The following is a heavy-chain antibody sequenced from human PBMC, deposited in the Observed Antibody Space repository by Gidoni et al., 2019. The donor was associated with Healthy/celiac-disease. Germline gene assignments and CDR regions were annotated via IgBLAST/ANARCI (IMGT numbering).Heavy chain of an antibody. CDR2: ISSSSSYI. CDR3: ARAGVPAATDY. J-gene: IGHJ4*02. V-gene: IGHV3-21*01. D-gene: IGHD2-2*01. CDR1: GFTFSSYS. Sequence: EVQLVESGGGVVKPGGSLSLSCAASGFTFSSYSMNWVRQAPGKGLEWVSSISSSSSYIYYADSVKGLFTISRDNAKNSLYLQMNSLRAEDTAVYYCARAGVPAATDYWGQGTLVTVSS.